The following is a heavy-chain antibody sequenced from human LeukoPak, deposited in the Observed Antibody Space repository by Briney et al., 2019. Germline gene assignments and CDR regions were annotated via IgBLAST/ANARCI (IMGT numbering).Heavy chain of an antibody. Sequence: PGGSLRLSCAASGFTFSSYAMSWVRQAPGKGLEWVSAISGSGGSTYYADSVKGRFTISRDNSKNTLYLQMNSLRAEDTAVYYCAKVGGGIVGATRAFDYWGQGTLVTVSS. CDR2: ISGSGGST. J-gene: IGHJ4*02. CDR3: AKVGGGIVGATRAFDY. V-gene: IGHV3-23*01. CDR1: GFTFSSYA. D-gene: IGHD1-26*01.